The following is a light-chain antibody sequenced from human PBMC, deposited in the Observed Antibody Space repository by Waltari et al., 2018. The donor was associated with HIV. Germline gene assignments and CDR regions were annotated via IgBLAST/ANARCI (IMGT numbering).Light chain of an antibody. CDR3: QQYGSSQEIT. Sequence: EIVLTQSPGTLSLSPGERATLSCRASQSVSSSYLAWYQQKPGQAPRPLIHGASSRATAAPDRFSGSGSGTDFTLTISRLEPEDFAVYYCQQYGSSQEITFGPGTKVDIK. V-gene: IGKV3-20*01. CDR1: QSVSSSY. J-gene: IGKJ3*01. CDR2: GAS.